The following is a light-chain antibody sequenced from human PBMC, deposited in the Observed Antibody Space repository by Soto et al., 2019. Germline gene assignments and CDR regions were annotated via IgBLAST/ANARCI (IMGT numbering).Light chain of an antibody. Sequence: DIQMTQSPSTLSASVGDRVTITCRASQSISSWLAWYQQKPGKAPKLLIYDASSLESGVPSRFSGSGSGTEFTLTISSLQPDDFATYDCQQSYSTPYTFGQGTKVDIK. CDR3: QQSYSTPYT. CDR1: QSISSW. CDR2: DAS. J-gene: IGKJ2*01. V-gene: IGKV1-5*01.